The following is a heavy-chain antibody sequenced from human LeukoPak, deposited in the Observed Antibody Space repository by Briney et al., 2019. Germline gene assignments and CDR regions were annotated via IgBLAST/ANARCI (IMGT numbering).Heavy chain of an antibody. CDR1: GFPFSTFW. CDR2: IIQDGSER. CDR3: ARDRGLVATNADYYMDV. D-gene: IGHD5-12*01. Sequence: GGSLRLSCAASGFPFSTFWMTWVRQAPGKGLEWVANIIQDGSERNYVGSVKGRFTISRDNAKNSLYLQMNSLRAEDTAVYYCARDRGLVATNADYYMDVWGKGTTVTVSS. J-gene: IGHJ6*03. V-gene: IGHV3-7*03.